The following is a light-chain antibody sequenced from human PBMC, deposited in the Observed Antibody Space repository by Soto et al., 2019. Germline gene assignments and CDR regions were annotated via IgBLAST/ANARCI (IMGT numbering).Light chain of an antibody. CDR2: GAS. CDR3: QQYDNWPWT. V-gene: IGKV3-15*01. CDR1: QSVSSSY. J-gene: IGKJ1*01. Sequence: VLTQSTGTLSLSPGERATLSCRASQSVSSSYLAWYQQKPGQAPRLLIYGASSRVTGFPARFSGSGSGTDFTLTISSLQSDDFAVYYCQQYDNWPWTFGQGTKVDIK.